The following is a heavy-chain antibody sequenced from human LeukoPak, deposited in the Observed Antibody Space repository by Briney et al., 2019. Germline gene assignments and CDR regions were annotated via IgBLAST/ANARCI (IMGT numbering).Heavy chain of an antibody. D-gene: IGHD6-6*01. J-gene: IGHJ5*02. CDR3: ARDVSEYSSSEGWFDP. CDR1: SYSIATDHY. Sequence: PSETLSLTCSVSSYSIATDHYWGWIRQSPVKGLEWIGSIFHSGYTFYSPSLKRRGTISVDRCKNQFSLKLGSVPAADTAVYYCARDVSEYSSSEGWFDPWGQGTLVTVSS. V-gene: IGHV4-38-2*02. CDR2: IFHSGYT.